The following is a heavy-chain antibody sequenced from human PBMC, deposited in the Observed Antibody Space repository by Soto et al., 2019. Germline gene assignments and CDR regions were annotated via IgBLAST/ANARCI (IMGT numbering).Heavy chain of an antibody. CDR1: GFTFSSYW. CDR2: IKQDGSEK. Sequence: AGGSLRLSCAASGFTFSSYWMSWVRQAPGKGLEWVANIKQDGSEKYYVDSVKGRFTISRDNAKNSLYLQMNSLRAEDTAVYYCARGYSGYDFHWFDPWGQGTLVTVSS. D-gene: IGHD5-12*01. V-gene: IGHV3-7*01. CDR3: ARGYSGYDFHWFDP. J-gene: IGHJ5*02.